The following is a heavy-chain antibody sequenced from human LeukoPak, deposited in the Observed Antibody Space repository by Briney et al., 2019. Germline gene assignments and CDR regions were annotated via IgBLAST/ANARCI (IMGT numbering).Heavy chain of an antibody. V-gene: IGHV3-30*18. CDR3: AKDRRYCSGGSCYYYYGMDV. Sequence: GGSLTLSCAASGFTFTSYGMHWVRHAPGKGLEWVAVISYDGSNKYYADSVKGRFTISRDNSKNTLYLQMNSLRAEDTAVYYCAKDRRYCSGGSCYYYYGMDVWGQGTTVTVSS. CDR1: GFTFTSYG. D-gene: IGHD2-15*01. CDR2: ISYDGSNK. J-gene: IGHJ6*02.